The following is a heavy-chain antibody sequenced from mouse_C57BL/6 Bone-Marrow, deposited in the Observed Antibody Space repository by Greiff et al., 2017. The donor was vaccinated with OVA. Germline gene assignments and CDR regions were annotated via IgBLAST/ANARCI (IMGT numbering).Heavy chain of an antibody. Sequence: EVKLVESGGGLVKPGGSLKLSCAASGFTFSDYGMHWVRQAPEKGLEWVAYISSGSSTNYYADTVKGRFTISRDNAKNTLFLQMTSLRSEDTAMYYCASLTTVTRYAMDYWGQGTSVTVSS. D-gene: IGHD1-1*01. CDR2: ISSGSSTN. J-gene: IGHJ4*01. CDR1: GFTFSDYG. CDR3: ASLTTVTRYAMDY. V-gene: IGHV5-17*01.